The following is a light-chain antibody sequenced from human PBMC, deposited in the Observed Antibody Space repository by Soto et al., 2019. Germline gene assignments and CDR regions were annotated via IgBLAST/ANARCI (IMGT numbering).Light chain of an antibody. Sequence: QSALTQPASVSGSPGQSITISCTGTSSDVGGYNYVSWYQQHPGQVPKLTIYEVTNRPSGVSSRFSGSKSGNTASLTISGLQAEDEADYYCQSYDSSLSGYVFGTGTKLTVL. CDR2: EVT. V-gene: IGLV2-14*01. J-gene: IGLJ1*01. CDR3: QSYDSSLSGYV. CDR1: SSDVGGYNY.